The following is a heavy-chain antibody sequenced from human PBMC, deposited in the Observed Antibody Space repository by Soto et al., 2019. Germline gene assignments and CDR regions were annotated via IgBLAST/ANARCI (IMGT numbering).Heavy chain of an antibody. CDR2: ISGSGGNT. V-gene: IGHV3-23*01. CDR3: AKDPNPNSGSLNWFDP. D-gene: IGHD1-26*01. CDR1: GFTFSSYA. Sequence: PGGSLRLSCAASGFTFSSYAMSWVRQAPGKGLEWVSAISGSGGNTYYADSVQGRFTISRDNSKNTLYLQMNSLRVEDTAVYYCAKDPNPNSGSLNWFDPWGQGTLVTVSS. J-gene: IGHJ5*02.